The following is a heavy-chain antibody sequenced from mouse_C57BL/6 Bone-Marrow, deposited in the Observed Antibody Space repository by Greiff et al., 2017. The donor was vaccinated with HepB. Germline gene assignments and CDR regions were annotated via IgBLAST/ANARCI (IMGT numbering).Heavy chain of an antibody. D-gene: IGHD2-1*01. V-gene: IGHV5-17*01. CDR3: AYGNYFYFDY. J-gene: IGHJ2*01. CDR2: ISSGSSTI. CDR1: GFTFSDYG. Sequence: EVKLEESGGGLVKPGGSLKLSCAASGFTFSDYGMHWVRQAPEKGLEWVAYISSGSSTIYYADTVKGRFTISRDNAKNTLFLQMTSLRSEDTAMYYCAYGNYFYFDYWGQGTTLTVSS.